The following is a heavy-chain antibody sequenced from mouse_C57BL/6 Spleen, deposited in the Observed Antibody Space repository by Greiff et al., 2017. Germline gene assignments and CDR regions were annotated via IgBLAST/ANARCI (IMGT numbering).Heavy chain of an antibody. CDR2: IRNKANGYTT. V-gene: IGHV7-3*01. D-gene: IGHD1-1*02. Sequence: DVKLVESGGGLVQPGGSLSLSCAAPGFTFTDYYMSWVRQPPGKALEWLGFIRNKANGYTTEYSASVKGRFTISRDNSQSILYLQMNALRAEDSATYYCARYLVAPFAYWGQGTLVTVSA. CDR3: ARYLVAPFAY. CDR1: GFTFTDYY. J-gene: IGHJ3*01.